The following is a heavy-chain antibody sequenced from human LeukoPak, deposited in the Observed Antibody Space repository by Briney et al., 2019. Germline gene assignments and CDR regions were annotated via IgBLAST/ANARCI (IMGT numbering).Heavy chain of an antibody. Sequence: GGSLRLSCAASGFTFSSYWMHWVRQAPGKGLVWVSRINGDGRNTDYADSVKGRFTISRDNAKNTLYLQMNSLRAEDTAVYYCARELTYYYDSSGYTHWGQGTLVAVSS. CDR3: ARELTYYYDSSGYTH. CDR2: INGDGRNT. J-gene: IGHJ4*02. V-gene: IGHV3-74*01. CDR1: GFTFSSYW. D-gene: IGHD3-22*01.